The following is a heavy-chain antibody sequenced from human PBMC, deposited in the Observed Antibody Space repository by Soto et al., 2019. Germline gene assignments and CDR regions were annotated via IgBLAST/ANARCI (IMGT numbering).Heavy chain of an antibody. CDR1: GFTFNSYS. D-gene: IGHD3-3*01. J-gene: IGHJ4*02. V-gene: IGHV3-21*01. Sequence: GGSLRLSCAVSGFTFNSYSMNCVRQAPGKGLEWVSSISSFSNYMYYTDSVKGRFTISRDNARNSLYLQMNSLRAEDTAVYYCARDGHDSVDLDYWGQGTLVTVSS. CDR3: ARDGHDSVDLDY. CDR2: ISSFSNYM.